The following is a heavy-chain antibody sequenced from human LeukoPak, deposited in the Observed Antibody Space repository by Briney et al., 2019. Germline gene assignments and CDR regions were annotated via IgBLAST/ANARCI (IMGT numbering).Heavy chain of an antibody. V-gene: IGHV4-38-2*02. Sequence: SETLSLTCTVSGYSISSGYYWGWIRQPPGKGLEWIGSIYHSGSTYYNPSLKSRVTISVDTSKNQFSLKLSSVTAADTAVYYCAREVTMVRGVLDYWGQGTLVTVSS. CDR3: AREVTMVRGVLDY. J-gene: IGHJ4*02. D-gene: IGHD3-10*01. CDR2: IYHSGST. CDR1: GYSISSGYY.